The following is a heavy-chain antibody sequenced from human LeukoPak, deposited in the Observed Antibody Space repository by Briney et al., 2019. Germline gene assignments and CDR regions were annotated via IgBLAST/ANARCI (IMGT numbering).Heavy chain of an antibody. CDR3: AKDPEKDIVVVPAANDAFDI. V-gene: IGHV3-23*01. Sequence: PGGSLRLSCAASGFTFSSYAMSWVRQAPGKGLEWVSAISGSGGSTYYADSVKGRFTISRDNSKNTLYLQMNSLRAEDTAVYYCAKDPEKDIVVVPAANDAFDIWGQGTMVTVSS. D-gene: IGHD2-2*01. J-gene: IGHJ3*02. CDR2: ISGSGGST. CDR1: GFTFSSYA.